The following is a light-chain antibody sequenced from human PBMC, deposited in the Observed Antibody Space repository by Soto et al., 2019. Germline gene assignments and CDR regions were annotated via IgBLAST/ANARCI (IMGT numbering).Light chain of an antibody. Sequence: DIPMTQSPSTLSGSVGDRVTITCRASQTISSGLAWYQQKPGKAPKLLIYKSSTLKSGVPSRFSGSGSGTEFTLTISSLQPDDFATDYCQHYNSYSEAFGQGTKGELK. J-gene: IGKJ1*01. CDR1: QTISSG. CDR2: KSS. V-gene: IGKV1-5*03. CDR3: QHYNSYSEA.